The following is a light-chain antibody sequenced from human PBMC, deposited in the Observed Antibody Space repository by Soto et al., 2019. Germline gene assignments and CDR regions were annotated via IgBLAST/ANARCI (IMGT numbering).Light chain of an antibody. V-gene: IGKV1-5*01. J-gene: IGKJ2*01. CDR3: QQYNSSPYT. CDR1: QSISSW. CDR2: DAS. Sequence: DIQMTQSPSTLSASVGDRVTITCRASQSISSWLAWYQQKPGKAPKLLIYDASSLESGVPSRFSCSGSRTEFTLTISSLQPDDFATYYCQQYNSSPYTFGQGTKLEIK.